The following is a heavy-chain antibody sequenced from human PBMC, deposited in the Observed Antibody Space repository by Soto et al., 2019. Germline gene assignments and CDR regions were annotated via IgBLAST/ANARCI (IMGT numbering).Heavy chain of an antibody. CDR1: GFTFSSYG. V-gene: IGHV3-30*03. CDR3: ARWDGTFDY. CDR2: ISYDGSNK. J-gene: IGHJ4*02. Sequence: QVQLVESGGGVVQPGRSLRLSCAASGFTFSSYGMHWVRQAPGSGLEWVALISYDGSNKYYADSVKGRFTISRDNSKNTLYLKMNSLRAEDTAVCYCARWDGTFDYWGQGTLVTVSS. D-gene: IGHD1-26*01.